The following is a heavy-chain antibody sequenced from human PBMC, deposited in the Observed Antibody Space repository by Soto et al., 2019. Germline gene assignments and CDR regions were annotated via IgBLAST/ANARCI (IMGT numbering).Heavy chain of an antibody. CDR2: IIPIHGTT. CDR3: ARGWGLVS. V-gene: IGHV1-69*01. J-gene: IGHJ4*02. D-gene: IGHD3-16*01. CDR1: GGSLTSYP. Sequence: QMEQSGAEVRKPGSSVKVSCKPSGGSLTSYPMAWVRQAPGQGFEWLGGIIPIHGTTEYAQKFQGRVTITADESTNRATLELTVLTSEDTAVYYCARGWGLVSWGQGTLVTVSS.